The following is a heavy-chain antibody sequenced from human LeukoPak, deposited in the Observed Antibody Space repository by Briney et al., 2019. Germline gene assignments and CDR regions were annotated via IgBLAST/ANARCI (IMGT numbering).Heavy chain of an antibody. D-gene: IGHD5-24*01. Sequence: ASVKVSCKASGYTFTSYNMHWVRQAPGQGLEWMGIINPSGVSTSYAQKFQGRVTMTRDMSTSTVYMELSSLRSEDTAVYYCARHGGDGYKKLDYWGQGTLVTVSS. J-gene: IGHJ4*01. V-gene: IGHV1-46*03. CDR3: ARHGGDGYKKLDY. CDR1: GYTFTSYN. CDR2: INPSGVST.